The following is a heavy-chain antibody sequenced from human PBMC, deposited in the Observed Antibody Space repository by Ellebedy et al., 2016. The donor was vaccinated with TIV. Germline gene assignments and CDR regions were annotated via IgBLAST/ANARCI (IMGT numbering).Heavy chain of an antibody. CDR2: IKGDGSST. D-gene: IGHD2-15*01. Sequence: PGGSLRLSCAASGFTFSSKWMHWVRQAPGRGLVWVSRIKGDGSSTSYADSVKGRFTISRDNAKNTLYLQMSSLRVEDTAVYYCASETPLGGPCRGGSCYHDYWGQGTLVTVSS. CDR1: GFTFSSKW. J-gene: IGHJ4*02. CDR3: ASETPLGGPCRGGSCYHDY. V-gene: IGHV3-74*01.